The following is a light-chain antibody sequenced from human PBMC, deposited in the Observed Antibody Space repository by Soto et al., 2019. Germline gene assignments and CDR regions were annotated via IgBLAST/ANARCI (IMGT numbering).Light chain of an antibody. Sequence: AIQLTQSPSSLYASVGDRVTITCRASQAIRTGLGWYQQKPGKVPKLLIYAASILQSGVPSRFSGSGSGTDFTLTISSLQPEDFATYYCLLDFRYFWAFGQGTKVEIK. CDR2: AAS. V-gene: IGKV1-6*01. J-gene: IGKJ1*01. CDR1: QAIRTG. CDR3: LLDFRYFWA.